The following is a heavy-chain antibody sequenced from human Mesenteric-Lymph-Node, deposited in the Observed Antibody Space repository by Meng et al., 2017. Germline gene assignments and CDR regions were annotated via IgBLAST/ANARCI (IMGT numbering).Heavy chain of an antibody. Sequence: GGSLRLSCVASGFTFDDYAMHWVRQAPGKGLEWVSGISWNSGSIGYADSVKGRFTISRDNAKNSLYLQMNSLRAEDTALYYCAKASSPGKWEPRPGWFDPWGQGTLVTVSS. V-gene: IGHV3-9*01. J-gene: IGHJ5*02. CDR3: AKASSPGKWEPRPGWFDP. CDR2: ISWNSGSI. D-gene: IGHD1-26*01. CDR1: GFTFDDYA.